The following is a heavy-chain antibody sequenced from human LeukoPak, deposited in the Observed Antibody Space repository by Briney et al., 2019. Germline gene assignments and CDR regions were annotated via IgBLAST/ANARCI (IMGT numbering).Heavy chain of an antibody. J-gene: IGHJ3*02. V-gene: IGHV1-46*03. CDR1: GYTFTSYY. CDR2: INPSGGST. Sequence: ASMKVSCKASGYTFTSYYMHWVRQAPGQGLEWMGIINPSGGSTSYAQKFQGRVTMTRDTSTSTVYMELSSLRSEDTAVYYCARGGDIVVVPAAILFDIWGQGTMVTVSS. D-gene: IGHD2-2*01. CDR3: ARGGDIVVVPAAILFDI.